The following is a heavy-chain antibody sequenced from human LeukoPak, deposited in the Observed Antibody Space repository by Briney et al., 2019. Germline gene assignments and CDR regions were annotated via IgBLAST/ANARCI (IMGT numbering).Heavy chain of an antibody. Sequence: KASETLSLTCTVSGDPISNYFWTSIRQPPGKGLEWIGYIYPSGSTSYNPSLKSRVTISVGTSMNEFSLKLTSVTATDTAIYYCAGEDINDISGFPTRSFDHWGQGTLVTVSS. V-gene: IGHV4-4*09. CDR1: GDPISNYF. D-gene: IGHD3-22*01. CDR3: AGEDINDISGFPTRSFDH. CDR2: IYPSGST. J-gene: IGHJ4*01.